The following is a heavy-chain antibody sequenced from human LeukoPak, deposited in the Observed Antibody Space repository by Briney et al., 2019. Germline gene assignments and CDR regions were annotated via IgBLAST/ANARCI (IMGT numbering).Heavy chain of an antibody. CDR3: ASGVYHFDH. V-gene: IGHV3-7*01. J-gene: IGHJ4*02. CDR2: MNEDGSEK. Sequence: GGSQRLSCAASGLTFSSYWMCWVRQAPGKGLEWVANMNEDGSEKYYLNSVKGRFTISRDNAKNSVYLQMNSLRAEDTAVYYCASGVYHFDHWGQGTLVTVSS. CDR1: GLTFSSYW. D-gene: IGHD6-6*01.